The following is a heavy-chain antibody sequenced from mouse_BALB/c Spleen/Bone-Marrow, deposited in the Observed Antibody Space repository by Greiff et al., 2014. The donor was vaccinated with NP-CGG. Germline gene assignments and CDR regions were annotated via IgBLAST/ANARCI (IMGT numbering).Heavy chain of an antibody. V-gene: IGHV1-69*02. CDR3: AYGNYEGYLLDC. J-gene: IGHJ2*01. D-gene: IGHD2-1*01. Sequence: QVQLQQPGAELVKPGAPVKLSCKASRYTFTSYWMNWVKQRPGRGLEWIGRIDPSDSETHYNQNFKDKATLTVDKSSSTAYIQFSSLTSEDSAVYYCAYGNYEGYLLDCWGQGTTLTVSS. CDR2: IDPSDSET. CDR1: RYTFTSYW.